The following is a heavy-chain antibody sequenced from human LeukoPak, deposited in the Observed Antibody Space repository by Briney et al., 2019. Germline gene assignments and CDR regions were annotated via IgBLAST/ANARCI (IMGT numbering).Heavy chain of an antibody. CDR2: ISGSGGST. D-gene: IGHD3-3*01. J-gene: IGHJ4*02. CDR3: AKGTIFGVVIIPWYFDY. V-gene: IGHV3-23*01. Sequence: GGSLRLSCAASGFTFSSYAMSWVRQAPGKGLEWVSAISGSGGSTYYADSVKGRFTISRDNSKNTLYLQMNSLRAEDTAVYYCAKGTIFGVVIIPWYFDYWGQGTLVIVSS. CDR1: GFTFSSYA.